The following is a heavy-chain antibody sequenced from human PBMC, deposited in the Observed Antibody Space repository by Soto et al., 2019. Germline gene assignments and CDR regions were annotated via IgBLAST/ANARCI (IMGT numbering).Heavy chain of an antibody. CDR2: ISSSSRII. CDR1: GFIFNSYG. D-gene: IGHD4-17*01. V-gene: IGHV3-48*01. CDR3: ARVQSSFGDSHHFYGMDV. Sequence: EVQLVESGGGLVQPGGSLRLSCATSGFIFNSYGMNWVRQAPGKGLEWVSYISSSSRIIYYADSVKGRFTISRDNAKNSLYLQMNSLRVEDTAVYYCARVQSSFGDSHHFYGMDVWGQGTTVTVSS. J-gene: IGHJ6*02.